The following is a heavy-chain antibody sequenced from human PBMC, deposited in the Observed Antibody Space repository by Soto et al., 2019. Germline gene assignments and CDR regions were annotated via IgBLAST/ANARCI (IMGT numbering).Heavy chain of an antibody. V-gene: IGHV3-64D*06. Sequence: HPGGSLRLSCSASGFTFSSYSMHWVRQAPGQGLEYVSAISTNGGSTYYADSVKGRFTISRDNSKNTVYLQMRSLRAEDTAVYYCVKASITIIGVVSGRWGMDVWGQGTTVTVSS. CDR2: ISTNGGST. CDR1: GFTFSSYS. D-gene: IGHD3-3*01. J-gene: IGHJ6*02. CDR3: VKASITIIGVVSGRWGMDV.